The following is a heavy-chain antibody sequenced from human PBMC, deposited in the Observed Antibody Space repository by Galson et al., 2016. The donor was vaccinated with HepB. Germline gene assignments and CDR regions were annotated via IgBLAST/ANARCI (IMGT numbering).Heavy chain of an antibody. CDR1: GFSFSSSW. V-gene: IGHV3-7*01. J-gene: IGHJ3*02. D-gene: IGHD2-2*03. CDR3: WISELPAFDI. Sequence: SLRLSCAASGFSFSSSWMSWVRQAPRKALEWVANIKEDGSKEYYVDSVKGRFTVSRDNAKNSLYLQMNNLRVEDTAVYYCWISELPAFDIWGQGTMVTVSS. CDR2: IKEDGSKE.